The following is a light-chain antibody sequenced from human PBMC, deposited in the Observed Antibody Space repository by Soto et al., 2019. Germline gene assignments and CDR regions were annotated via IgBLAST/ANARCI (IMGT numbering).Light chain of an antibody. CDR2: EVN. Sequence: QSALTQPASVSGSPGQSITISCTGTSSDVGGYNYVSWYQQHPGKAPKLMIYEVNKWPSGLPRRFSGSKSGNTASLTISGLQAMDEGDYYCCSYAGSGTFVFGGGTKVTVL. CDR1: SSDVGGYNY. CDR3: CSYAGSGTFV. J-gene: IGLJ2*01. V-gene: IGLV2-23*02.